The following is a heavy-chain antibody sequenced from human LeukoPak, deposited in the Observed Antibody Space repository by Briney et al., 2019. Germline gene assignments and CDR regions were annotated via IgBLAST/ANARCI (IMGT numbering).Heavy chain of an antibody. D-gene: IGHD6-19*01. J-gene: IGHJ6*02. CDR3: ARDSSGWSSVDYYYYGMDV. Sequence: RASVKVSCKASGGTFSSYAISWVRQAPGQGLEWMGGIIPIFGTANYAQKFQGRVTITADESTSTAYMELSSPRSEDTAVYYCARDSSGWSSVDYYYYGMDVWGQGTTVTVSS. CDR2: IIPIFGTA. CDR1: GGTFSSYA. V-gene: IGHV1-69*13.